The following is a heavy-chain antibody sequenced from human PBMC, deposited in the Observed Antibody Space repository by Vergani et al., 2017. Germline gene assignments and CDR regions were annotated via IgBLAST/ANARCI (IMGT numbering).Heavy chain of an antibody. CDR3: ARGAGYCSSTSCPPTLRHYYYYIDV. D-gene: IGHD2-2*01. CDR2: MWYDGSNK. CDR1: GFSFTSYG. V-gene: IGHV3-33*08. J-gene: IGHJ6*03. Sequence: QVRLVESGGGVVQPGRSLRLSCAASGFSFTSYGMHWVRQPPGKGFEWVAVMWYDGSNKYYADSVKGRFTISRDSSKNTLYLQMNGLRAEDTAVYYCARGAGYCSSTSCPPTLRHYYYYIDVWGKGTTVTVSS.